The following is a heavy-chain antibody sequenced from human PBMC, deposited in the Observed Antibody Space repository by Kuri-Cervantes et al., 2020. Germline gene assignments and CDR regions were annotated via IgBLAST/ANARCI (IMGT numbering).Heavy chain of an antibody. D-gene: IGHD3-10*01. CDR1: GDTFTSYG. Sequence: ASVKVSCKASGDTFTSYGINWVRQATGQGLEWMGWMNPNSGNTGYAQKFQGRVTMTRNTSISTAYMELSSLRSEDTAVYYCATVRSGSGSLSSFDYWGQGTLVTVSS. CDR3: ATVRSGSGSLSSFDY. J-gene: IGHJ4*02. V-gene: IGHV1-8*02. CDR2: MNPNSGNT.